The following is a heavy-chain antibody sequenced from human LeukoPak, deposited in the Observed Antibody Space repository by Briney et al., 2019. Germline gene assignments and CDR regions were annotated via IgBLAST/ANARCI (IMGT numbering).Heavy chain of an antibody. Sequence: WASVKVSCKASGYTFTGYYMHWVRQAPGQGLEWMGWINPNSGGTNYAQKFQGRVTMTRDTSISTAYMELSRLRSDDTAVYYCARWNILSYYYYYGMDVWGQGTTVTVSS. J-gene: IGHJ6*02. CDR3: ARWNILSYYYYYGMDV. V-gene: IGHV1-2*02. D-gene: IGHD1/OR15-1a*01. CDR2: INPNSGGT. CDR1: GYTFTGYY.